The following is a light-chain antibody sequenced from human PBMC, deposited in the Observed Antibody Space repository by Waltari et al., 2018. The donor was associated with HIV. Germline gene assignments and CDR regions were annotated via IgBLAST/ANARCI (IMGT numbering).Light chain of an antibody. Sequence: CQGDSLRSYYASWYQQKPGQAPILVIYGKNNRPSGIPDRFSGSNSGNTASLTITGAQAEDEADYYCNSRDSSGNHVVFGGGTKLTVL. CDR3: NSRDSSGNHVV. V-gene: IGLV3-19*01. CDR1: SLRSYY. J-gene: IGLJ2*01. CDR2: GKN.